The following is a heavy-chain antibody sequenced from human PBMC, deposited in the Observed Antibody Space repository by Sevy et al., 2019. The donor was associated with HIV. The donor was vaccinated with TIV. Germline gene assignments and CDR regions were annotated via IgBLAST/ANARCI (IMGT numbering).Heavy chain of an antibody. Sequence: GGSLRLSCAASGFTFSSYNMNWVRQTPGKGLEWVSFISSGSGYIYYADSVKGRFTISRDNAKNSLYLQMNSLRAEDTAMYYCTRDKTMLEGRYGMDVWGQGTTVTVSS. CDR2: ISSGSGYI. CDR3: TRDKTMLEGRYGMDV. J-gene: IGHJ6*02. CDR1: GFTFSSYN. V-gene: IGHV3-21*01. D-gene: IGHD1-1*01.